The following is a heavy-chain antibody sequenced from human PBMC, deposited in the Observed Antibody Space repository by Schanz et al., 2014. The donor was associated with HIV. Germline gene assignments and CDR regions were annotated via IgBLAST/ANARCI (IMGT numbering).Heavy chain of an antibody. J-gene: IGHJ5*02. V-gene: IGHV3-23*04. CDR1: GFTFSNFA. CDR2: IRGRGVST. D-gene: IGHD6-13*01. Sequence: VQLVESGGGVVQPGRSLRLSCAASGFTFSNFAMSWVRQAPGKGLEGGPSIRGRGVSTFYAGSVKGRFAISRDKSKNTLYLQMNSLRPEDTAVYYCARGQPLVQRWFDPWGQGTLVTVSS. CDR3: ARGQPLVQRWFDP.